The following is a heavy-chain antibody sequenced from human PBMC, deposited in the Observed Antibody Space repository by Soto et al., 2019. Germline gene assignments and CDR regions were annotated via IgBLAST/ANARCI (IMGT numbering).Heavy chain of an antibody. Sequence: EVQLLESGGGLVQPGGSLRLSCAASGFTFSSYAMSWVRQAPGKGLEWVSAISGGGGRTYYADSVKGRFTISRDNSKNMVYLQMNSLRAEDTAVYYCAKSPGQNGYCSGDCYRFFGWFDPWGQGTLVTVSS. J-gene: IGHJ5*02. CDR3: AKSPGQNGYCSGDCYRFFGWFDP. V-gene: IGHV3-23*01. CDR1: GFTFSSYA. CDR2: ISGGGGRT. D-gene: IGHD2-21*02.